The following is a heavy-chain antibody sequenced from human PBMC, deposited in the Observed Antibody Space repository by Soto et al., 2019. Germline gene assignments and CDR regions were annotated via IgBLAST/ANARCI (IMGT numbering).Heavy chain of an antibody. CDR1: GGSISSGDYY. J-gene: IGHJ6*02. Sequence: SETLSLTCTVSGGSISSGDYYWSWIRQPPGKGLEWIGYIYYSGSTYYNPSLKSRVTISVDTSKNQFSLKLSSVTAADTAVYYCATAPYSDSLYVIDFWGQGSTVTVYS. CDR3: ATAPYSDSLYVIDF. D-gene: IGHD2-21*01. V-gene: IGHV4-30-4*01. CDR2: IYYSGST.